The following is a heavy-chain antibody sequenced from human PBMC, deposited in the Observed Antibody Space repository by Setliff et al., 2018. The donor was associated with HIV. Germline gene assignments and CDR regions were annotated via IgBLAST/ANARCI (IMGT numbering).Heavy chain of an antibody. CDR3: ARGKGGLVGPAEFDY. CDR1: GGSISGDL. D-gene: IGHD1-26*01. Sequence: SETLSLTCTVSGGSISGDLWTWIRQPAGEGLAWIGRTHASGTTQCEPSLKNRCSMSIDTSKNQFSLKLSSVTAADTAIYFCARGKGGLVGPAEFDYWGPGTLVTVSS. J-gene: IGHJ4*02. V-gene: IGHV4-4*07. CDR2: THASGTT.